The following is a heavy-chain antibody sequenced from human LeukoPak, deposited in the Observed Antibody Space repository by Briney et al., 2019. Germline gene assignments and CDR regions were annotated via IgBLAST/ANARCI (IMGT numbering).Heavy chain of an antibody. CDR1: GGSISSYY. Sequence: SETLSLTCTVSGGSISSYYWSWIRQPPGKGLEWIGYIYYSGSTNYNPSLKSRVTISVDTSKNQFSLRLSSVTAADTAVYYCASTYCSGGSCYWALDYWGQGTLVTVSS. CDR2: IYYSGST. CDR3: ASTYCSGGSCYWALDY. D-gene: IGHD2-15*01. J-gene: IGHJ4*02. V-gene: IGHV4-59*01.